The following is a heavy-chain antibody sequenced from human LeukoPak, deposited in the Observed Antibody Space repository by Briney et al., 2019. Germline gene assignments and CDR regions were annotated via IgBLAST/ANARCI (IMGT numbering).Heavy chain of an antibody. CDR2: INHSGST. V-gene: IGHV4-34*01. Sequence: SETLSLTCAVYGGSFSGYYWGWIRQPPGKGLEWIGEINHSGSTNYNPSLKSRVTISVDTSKNQFSLKLSSVTAADTAVYYCARGLSDGYEYYFDYWGQGTLVTVSS. CDR1: GGSFSGYY. CDR3: ARGLSDGYEYYFDY. J-gene: IGHJ4*02. D-gene: IGHD5-12*01.